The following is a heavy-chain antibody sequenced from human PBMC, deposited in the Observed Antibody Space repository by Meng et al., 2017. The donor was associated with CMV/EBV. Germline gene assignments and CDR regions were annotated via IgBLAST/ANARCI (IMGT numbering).Heavy chain of an antibody. D-gene: IGHD4-17*01. J-gene: IGHJ4*02. CDR2: IKNDGSER. V-gene: IGHV3-7*02. Sequence: LVVYGGGLVQPRGSLSLSCTASGLPISNFWMSWVRQAPGKGLEWVANIKNDGSERYYVDSVKGRFSISRDNADNSLYLQMNNLRAEDTAVYYCRLGHYSQDWGQGTLVTVSS. CDR1: GLPISNFW. CDR3: RLGHYSQD.